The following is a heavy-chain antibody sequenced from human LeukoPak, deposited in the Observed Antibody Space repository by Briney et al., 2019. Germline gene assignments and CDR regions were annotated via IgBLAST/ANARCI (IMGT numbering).Heavy chain of an antibody. V-gene: IGHV4-31*11. J-gene: IGHJ4*02. CDR3: ARDQAGGKVDY. CDR2: IYYSGST. D-gene: IGHD2-8*02. Sequence: PSETLSLTCAVYGGSFSGYYWSWIRQHPGKGLEWIGYIYYSGSTYYNPSLKSRVTISVDTSKNQFSLKLSSVTAADTAVYYCARDQAGGKVDYWGQGTLVTVSS. CDR1: GGSFSGYY.